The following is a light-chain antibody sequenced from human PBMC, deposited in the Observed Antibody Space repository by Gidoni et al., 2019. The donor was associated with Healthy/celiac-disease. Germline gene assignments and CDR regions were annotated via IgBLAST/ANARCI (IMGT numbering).Light chain of an antibody. J-gene: IGKJ5*01. CDR1: QSVSSN. Sequence: IVLTPSPAPLSVSPGERATLSCRASQSVSSNLAWYQQKPGQAPRLLIYGESTRATGIPARFSGSGSGTEFTLTISSLQSEDFAVYYCQQYNNWPPITFGQGTRLEIK. V-gene: IGKV3-15*01. CDR2: GES. CDR3: QQYNNWPPIT.